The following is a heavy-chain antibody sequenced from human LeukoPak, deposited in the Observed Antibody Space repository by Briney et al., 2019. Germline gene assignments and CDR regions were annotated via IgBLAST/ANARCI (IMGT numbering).Heavy chain of an antibody. V-gene: IGHV3-21*01. CDR1: GFTFNTYT. D-gene: IGHD3-22*01. CDR3: ARDANYHVSSDYYDAFDI. J-gene: IGHJ3*02. CDR2: ISSSSNHI. Sequence: GGSLRLSCAASGFTFNTYTMNWVRQAPGKGLEWVSSISSSSNHIYYADSVKGRFTISRDNAANSLYLQMNSLRAEDTAVYYCARDANYHVSSDYYDAFDIWGQGTMVTVSS.